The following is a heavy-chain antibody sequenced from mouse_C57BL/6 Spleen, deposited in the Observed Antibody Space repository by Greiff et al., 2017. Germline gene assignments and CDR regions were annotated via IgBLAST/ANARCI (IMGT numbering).Heavy chain of an antibody. Sequence: EVQLQQSGTVLARPGASVKMSCKTSGYTFTSYWMHWVKQRPGQGLEWIGAIYPGNSDTSYNQKFKGKAKLTAVTSASTAYMELSSLTNEDSAVYYCTRVRQLRLREENYFDDWGQGTTLTVSS. J-gene: IGHJ2*01. CDR3: TRVRQLRLREENYFDD. D-gene: IGHD3-2*02. V-gene: IGHV1-5*01. CDR1: GYTFTSYW. CDR2: IYPGNSDT.